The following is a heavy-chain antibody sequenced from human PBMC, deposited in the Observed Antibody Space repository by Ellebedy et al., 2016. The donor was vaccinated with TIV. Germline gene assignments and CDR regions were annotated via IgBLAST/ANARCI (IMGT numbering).Heavy chain of an antibody. D-gene: IGHD3-10*01. CDR1: GFTFSNYA. V-gene: IGHV3-23*01. J-gene: IGHJ5*02. CDR3: ARSAGSGTYVHWFDP. Sequence: GGSLRLSCAASGFTFSNYAMNWVRQAPGKGLEWVSSISTNGVTTPYTDSVKARFTISRDNSKNMLYLQMNNPGVEDTAVYYCARSAGSGTYVHWFDPWGQGTLVTVSS. CDR2: ISTNGVTT.